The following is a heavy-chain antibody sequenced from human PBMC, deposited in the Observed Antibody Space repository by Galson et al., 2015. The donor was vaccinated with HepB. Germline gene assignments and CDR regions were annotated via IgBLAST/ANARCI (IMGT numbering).Heavy chain of an antibody. CDR3: ARTPGIGGAFDI. CDR1: GVTFSDYY. D-gene: IGHD3-16*01. J-gene: IGHJ3*02. V-gene: IGHV3-11*01. Sequence: SRRLSGAAPGVTFSDYYRSWIHQAPGKGRVCVSYISSSGSTIYYAESVKVRFTITRDHAKNSLYLQMNSLKHEDTAVDYSARTPGIGGAFDIWGQGTMVTVSS. CDR2: ISSSGSTI.